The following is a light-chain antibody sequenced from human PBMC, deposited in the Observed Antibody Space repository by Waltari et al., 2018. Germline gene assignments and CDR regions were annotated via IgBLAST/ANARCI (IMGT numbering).Light chain of an antibody. CDR1: SSNTGSNI. CDR2: SND. V-gene: IGLV1-44*01. CDR3: AAWDDSLLGV. J-gene: IGLJ3*02. Sequence: QSVLTQPPSASGTPGQRVTISCSGSSSNTGSNIVTWYQQLPGTAPKLLIYSNDQRPSGVPDRFSGSKSGTSAYLAISGLHSEDEAEYYCAAWDDSLLGVFGGGTKLTVL.